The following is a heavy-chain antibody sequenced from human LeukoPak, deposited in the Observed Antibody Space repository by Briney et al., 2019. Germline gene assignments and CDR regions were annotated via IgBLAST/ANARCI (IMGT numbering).Heavy chain of an antibody. CDR3: ARKKGDREFYFDS. J-gene: IGHJ4*02. V-gene: IGHV3-23*01. Sequence: GGSLRLSCSASGFSFSDHYMSWIRQAPGKGLEWVSSITGTGGNTYYADSVKGRFTISRDNSKNTLSLQMNSLRAEDTAVYYCARKKGDREFYFDSWGQGTLVTVSS. CDR2: ITGTGGNT. CDR1: GFSFSDHY. D-gene: IGHD3-16*01.